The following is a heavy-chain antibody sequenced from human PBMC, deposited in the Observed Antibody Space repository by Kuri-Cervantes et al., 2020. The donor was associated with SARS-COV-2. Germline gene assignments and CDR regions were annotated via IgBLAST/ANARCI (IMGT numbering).Heavy chain of an antibody. CDR2: ISAYNGNT. V-gene: IGHV1-18*01. D-gene: IGHD2-21*02. J-gene: IGHJ3*02. Sequence: ASVKVSCKASGYTFTSYGISWVRQAPGQGLEWMGWISAYNGNTNYAQKLQGRVTMTTDTSTSTAYMELSSLRSEDTAVYYCARDCGDCYNDDAFDIWGQGTMVTVSS. CDR3: ARDCGDCYNDDAFDI. CDR1: GYTFTSYG.